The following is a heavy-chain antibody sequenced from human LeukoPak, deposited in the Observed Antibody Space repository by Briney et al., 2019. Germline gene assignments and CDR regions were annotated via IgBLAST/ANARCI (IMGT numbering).Heavy chain of an antibody. CDR2: IYYSGST. Sequence: KASETLSLTCTVSGGSISSSSYYWGWIRQPPGKGLEWIGSIYYSGSTYYNPPLKSRVTISVDTSKNQFSLKLSSVTAADTAVYYCARRAKTVRYNWNYGPNYWFDPWGQGTLVTVSS. CDR1: GGSISSSSYY. CDR3: ARRAKTVRYNWNYGPNYWFDP. V-gene: IGHV4-39*07. D-gene: IGHD1-7*01. J-gene: IGHJ5*02.